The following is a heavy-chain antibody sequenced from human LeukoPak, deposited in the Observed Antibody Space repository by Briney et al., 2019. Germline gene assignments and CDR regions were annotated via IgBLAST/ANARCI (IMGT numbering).Heavy chain of an antibody. Sequence: PGGSLRLSCAASRFAFSTYWMSWVRQAPGKGLEWVANIIEDGSEKYYVDSVKGRFTIYRDNAKNSLYLQMNRLRAEDTAVYYCARDSPGSSRFYHYYGLDVWGQGTTVTVSS. D-gene: IGHD6-6*01. CDR3: ARDSPGSSRFYHYYGLDV. CDR2: IIEDGSEK. V-gene: IGHV3-7*05. CDR1: RFAFSTYW. J-gene: IGHJ6*02.